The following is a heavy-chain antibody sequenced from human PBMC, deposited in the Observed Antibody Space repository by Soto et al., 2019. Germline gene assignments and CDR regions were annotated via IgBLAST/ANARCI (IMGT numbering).Heavy chain of an antibody. CDR1: GYTFTIYA. Sequence: ASVKVSCKASGYTFTIYAIHWVRQAPGQRLEWMGWINAGNGNTKYSQKFQGRVTITRDTSASTAYMELSSLRSEDTAVYYCARDCSSTTCSPDYFDSWGQGTLVTVYS. J-gene: IGHJ4*02. D-gene: IGHD2-2*01. CDR2: INAGNGNT. V-gene: IGHV1-3*01. CDR3: ARDCSSTTCSPDYFDS.